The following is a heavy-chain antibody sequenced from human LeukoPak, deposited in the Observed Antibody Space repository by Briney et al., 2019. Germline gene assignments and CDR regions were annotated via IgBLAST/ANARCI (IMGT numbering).Heavy chain of an antibody. CDR3: ARAPDDFWSGYYTGREFYFDY. J-gene: IGHJ4*02. Sequence: GGSLRLSCTASGFIFSSYGMHWVRQAPGKGLEWVAVISYDGSNKYYADSVKGRFTISRDNSKNTLYLQMNSLRAEDTAVYYCARAPDDFWSGYYTGREFYFDYWGQGTLVTVSS. D-gene: IGHD3-3*01. CDR2: ISYDGSNK. V-gene: IGHV3-30*19. CDR1: GFIFSSYG.